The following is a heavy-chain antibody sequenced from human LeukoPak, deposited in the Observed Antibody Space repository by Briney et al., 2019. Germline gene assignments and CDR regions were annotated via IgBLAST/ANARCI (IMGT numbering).Heavy chain of an antibody. Sequence: GGSLRLSCAASGFTLSSYGMHWVRQAPGKGLEWVAFIRYDGSNKYYADSVKGRFTISRDNSKNTLYLQMNSLRAEDTAVYYCAKSHPTIFGVVPPFDPWGQGTLVTVSS. D-gene: IGHD3-3*01. CDR3: AKSHPTIFGVVPPFDP. CDR1: GFTLSSYG. J-gene: IGHJ5*02. CDR2: IRYDGSNK. V-gene: IGHV3-30*02.